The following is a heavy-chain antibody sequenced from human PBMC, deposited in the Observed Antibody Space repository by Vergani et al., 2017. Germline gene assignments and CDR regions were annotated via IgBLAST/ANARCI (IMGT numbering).Heavy chain of an antibody. Sequence: QLQLQESGPGLVKPSETLSLTCAVSGGSISSSSYYWGWIRQPPGKGLEWIGCIYYSGRTYYNPSLKSRVTISVDRSKNQFSLKLSSVTAADTAVYYCARSSAQGNWFDPWGQGTLVTVSS. CDR3: ARSSAQGNWFDP. J-gene: IGHJ5*02. CDR2: IYYSGRT. V-gene: IGHV4-39*07. D-gene: IGHD1-26*01. CDR1: GGSISSSSYY.